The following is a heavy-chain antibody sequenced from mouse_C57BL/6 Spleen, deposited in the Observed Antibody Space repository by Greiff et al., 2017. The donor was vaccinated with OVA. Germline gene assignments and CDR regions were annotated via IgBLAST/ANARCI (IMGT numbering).Heavy chain of an antibody. CDR1: GYTFTSYW. V-gene: IGHV1-69*01. CDR3: ARGGDYDDGYAMDY. D-gene: IGHD2-4*01. J-gene: IGHJ4*01. Sequence: VQLQQPGAELVMPGASVKLSCKASGYTFTSYWMHWVKQRPGQGLEWIGEIDPSDSYPNYNQKFKGKSTLTVDKSSSTAYMQLSSLTSEDSAVYYCARGGDYDDGYAMDYWGQGTSVTVSS. CDR2: IDPSDSYP.